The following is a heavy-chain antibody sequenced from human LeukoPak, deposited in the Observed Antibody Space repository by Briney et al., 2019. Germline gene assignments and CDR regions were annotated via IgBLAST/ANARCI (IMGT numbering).Heavy chain of an antibody. CDR3: ARDLAVDGTDGWFDP. J-gene: IGHJ5*02. CDR2: IYYSGST. CDR1: GGSISSGGYY. V-gene: IGHV4-31*03. Sequence: SETLSLTCTVSGGSISSGGYYWSWIRQHPGKGLEWIGYIYYSGSTYYNPSLRSRVAISVDTSKNQFSLKLSSVTAADTAVYYCARDLAVDGTDGWFDPWGQGTLVTVSS. D-gene: IGHD1-14*01.